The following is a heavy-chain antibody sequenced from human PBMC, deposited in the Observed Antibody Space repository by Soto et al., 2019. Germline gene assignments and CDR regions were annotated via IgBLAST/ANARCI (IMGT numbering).Heavy chain of an antibody. Sequence: PGESLKISCKGSGYSFTSYWIGWVRQMPGKGLEWMGIIYPGDSDTRYSPSFQGQVTISADKSISTAYLQWSSLKASDTAMYYCARQLTMVRGVPNCFDSPGQATLVTVSS. CDR2: IYPGDSDT. CDR1: GYSFTSYW. D-gene: IGHD3-10*01. CDR3: ARQLTMVRGVPNCFDS. V-gene: IGHV5-51*01. J-gene: IGHJ5*01.